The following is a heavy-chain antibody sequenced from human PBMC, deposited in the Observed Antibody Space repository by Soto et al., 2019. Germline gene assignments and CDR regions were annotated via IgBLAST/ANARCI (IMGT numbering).Heavy chain of an antibody. CDR2: IHYSGST. V-gene: IGHV4-59*11. CDR1: GVSITSHY. D-gene: IGHD3-3*01. CDR3: ARGTLLFGPRRFDP. J-gene: IGHJ5*02. Sequence: SEPLSLTCTVSGVSITSHYWTWIRQPPGKGLEWIGNIHYSGSTNYSPSLKSRVIISVDTSKNQFSLKLSSVTAADTAVYYCARGTLLFGPRRFDPWGQGTLVTVSS.